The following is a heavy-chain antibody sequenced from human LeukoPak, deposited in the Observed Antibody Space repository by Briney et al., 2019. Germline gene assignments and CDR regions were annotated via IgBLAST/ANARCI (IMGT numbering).Heavy chain of an antibody. CDR3: ASPASITDVGGFDY. D-gene: IGHD3-10*01. V-gene: IGHV1-18*01. J-gene: IGHJ4*02. Sequence: ASVKVSCKASGYTFTSYGISWVRQAPGQGLEWMGWISAYSGNTNYAQKLQGRVTMTTDTSTSTAYMELRSLRSDDTAVYYCASPASITDVGGFDYWGQGTLVTVSS. CDR2: ISAYSGNT. CDR1: GYTFTSYG.